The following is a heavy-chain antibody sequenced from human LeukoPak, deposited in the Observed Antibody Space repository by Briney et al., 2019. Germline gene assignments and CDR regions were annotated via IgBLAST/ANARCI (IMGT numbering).Heavy chain of an antibody. J-gene: IGHJ6*04. D-gene: IGHD3-10*02. CDR1: GFTFSSYE. CDR3: AELGITMIGGV. CDR2: ISSSGSTI. Sequence: GGSLRLSCAASGFTFSSYEMNWVRQAPGKWLEWVSYISSSGSTIYYADSVKGRFTISRDNAKNSLYLRMNSLRAEDTAVYYCAELGITMIGGVWGKGTTVTISS. V-gene: IGHV3-48*03.